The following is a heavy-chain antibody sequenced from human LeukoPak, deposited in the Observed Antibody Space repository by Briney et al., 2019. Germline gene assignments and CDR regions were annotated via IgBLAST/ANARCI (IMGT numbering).Heavy chain of an antibody. J-gene: IGHJ4*02. CDR3: ARNRWDSSGYPAQLPDGY. Sequence: GRSLRLSCAASGFTFSSYAMHWIRQAPGKGLEWVAVISYDGSNKYYADSVKGRFTFSRDNSKNTLYLQMNSLRAEDTAVYYCARNRWDSSGYPAQLPDGYWGQGTLVTVSS. CDR2: ISYDGSNK. V-gene: IGHV3-30-3*01. D-gene: IGHD3-22*01. CDR1: GFTFSSYA.